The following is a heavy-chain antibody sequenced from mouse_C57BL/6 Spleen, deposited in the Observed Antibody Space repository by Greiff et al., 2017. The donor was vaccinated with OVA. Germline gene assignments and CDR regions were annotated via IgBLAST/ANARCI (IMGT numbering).Heavy chain of an antibody. CDR2: ISPRSGNT. CDR1: GYTFTSYG. V-gene: IGHV1-81*01. J-gene: IGHJ1*03. Sequence: VQLQQSGAELARPGASVKLSCKASGYTFTSYGISWVKQRTGQGLEWIGEISPRSGNTYYNEKFKGKATLTADKSSSTAYMELRSLTSEDSAVYFCASRELTGTGWYFEVWGTGTTVTVSS. CDR3: ASRELTGTGWYFEV. D-gene: IGHD4-1*01.